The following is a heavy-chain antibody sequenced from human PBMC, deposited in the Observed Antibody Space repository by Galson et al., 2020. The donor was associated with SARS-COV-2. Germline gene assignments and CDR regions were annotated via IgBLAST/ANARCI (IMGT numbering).Heavy chain of an antibody. J-gene: IGHJ4*02. D-gene: IGHD6-19*01. CDR1: GFTFSSYA. CDR2: ISYDGSNK. Sequence: GSLRLSCAASGFTFSSYAMHWVRQAPGKGLEWVAVISYDGSNKYYADSVKGRFTISRDNSKNTLYLQMNSLRAEDTAVYYCARDYLLYSSGLPELWGQGTLVTVSS. V-gene: IGHV3-30*04. CDR3: ARDYLLYSSGLPEL.